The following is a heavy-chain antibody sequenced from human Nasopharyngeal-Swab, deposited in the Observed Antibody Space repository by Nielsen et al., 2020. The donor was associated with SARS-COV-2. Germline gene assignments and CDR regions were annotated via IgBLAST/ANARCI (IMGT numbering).Heavy chain of an antibody. CDR2: ISSSSSTI. J-gene: IGHJ4*02. Sequence: GGSLRLSCAASGFTFSTYSMHWVRQAPGKGLEWVSYISSSSSTISYADSVKGRFTISRDNAKTSLYLQMNSLRDEDTAIYYCARGGVRGDYWGQGTLVTVSS. CDR1: GFTFSTYS. V-gene: IGHV3-48*02. D-gene: IGHD3-10*01. CDR3: ARGGVRGDY.